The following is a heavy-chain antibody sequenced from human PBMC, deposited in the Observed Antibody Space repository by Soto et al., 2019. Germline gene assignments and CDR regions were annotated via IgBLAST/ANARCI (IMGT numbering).Heavy chain of an antibody. V-gene: IGHV3-23*01. CDR2: ISRSGNST. Sequence: EVQVLESGGGLAQPWRSLRLSCAVYGLSFSSYAMTWDRQSPGKALEWVSSISRSGNSTYSADSVRGRFTISRDNSKNTLYLQMNSLRAEDTAVYYCAKDAKILDWLPTSYYFDFWGQGTLVTVSS. CDR3: AKDAKILDWLPTSYYFDF. D-gene: IGHD3-9*01. J-gene: IGHJ4*02. CDR1: GLSFSSYA.